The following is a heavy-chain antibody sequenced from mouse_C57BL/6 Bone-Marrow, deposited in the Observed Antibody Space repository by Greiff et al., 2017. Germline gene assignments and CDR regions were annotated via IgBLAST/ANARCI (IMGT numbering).Heavy chain of an antibody. CDR1: GYTFTDHT. D-gene: IGHD1-1*01. V-gene: IGHV1-78*01. CDR3: ARGATSLGFDV. CDR2: IYPRDGST. Sequence: VQLQQSDAELVKPGASVKISCKVSGYTFTDHTIHWMKQRPEQGLEWIGDIYPRDGSTKYNEKFKGKATLTADKSYSTAYMQLNSLTSEDSAVYCYARGATSLGFDVWGTGTTVTVSS. J-gene: IGHJ1*03.